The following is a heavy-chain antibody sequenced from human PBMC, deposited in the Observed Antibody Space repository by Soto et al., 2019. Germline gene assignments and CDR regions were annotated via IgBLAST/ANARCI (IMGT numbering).Heavy chain of an antibody. D-gene: IGHD6-19*01. CDR1: GFSISNYE. V-gene: IGHV3-48*03. J-gene: IGHJ4*02. CDR2: ISGSGSTV. Sequence: LRLSCVASGFSISNYEMNWVRQAPGKGLEWVSYISGSGSTVYYADSVKGRFTISRDNAKNSVYLQINTLRVEDTAIYYCARNPSGQWVVPLYCDLWGQGTLVTVSS. CDR3: ARNPSGQWVVPLYCDL.